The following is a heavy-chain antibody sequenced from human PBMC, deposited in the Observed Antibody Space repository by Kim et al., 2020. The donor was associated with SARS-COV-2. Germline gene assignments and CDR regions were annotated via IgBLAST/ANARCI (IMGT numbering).Heavy chain of an antibody. CDR1: GFTFSSYG. D-gene: IGHD1-26*01. CDR3: AKDDTALWGSGSYGY. V-gene: IGHV3-30*18. J-gene: IGHJ4*02. Sequence: GGSLRLSCAASGFTFSSYGMHWVRQAPGKGLEWVAVISYDGSNKYYADSVKGRFTISRDNSKNTLYLQMNSLRADDTAVYYCAKDDTALWGSGSYGYWGQGTLVTVSS. CDR2: ISYDGSNK.